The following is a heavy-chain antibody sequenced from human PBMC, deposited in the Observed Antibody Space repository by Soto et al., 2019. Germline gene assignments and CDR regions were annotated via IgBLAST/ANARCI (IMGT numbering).Heavy chain of an antibody. J-gene: IGHJ4*02. CDR1: GFTFDDFG. CDR2: LSYDGSHE. Sequence: QVQLVESGGGVVQPGTSLKLSCAASGFTFDDFGLHWVRQAPGKGLEWVATLSYDGSHEYYADSVKGRFTISRDNSKITLYLQMNSLKTEDTAMYYCAKEMFPRTVLDSSSPWGDYWGQGTLVTVSS. V-gene: IGHV3-30*18. D-gene: IGHD3-22*01. CDR3: AKEMFPRTVLDSSSPWGDY.